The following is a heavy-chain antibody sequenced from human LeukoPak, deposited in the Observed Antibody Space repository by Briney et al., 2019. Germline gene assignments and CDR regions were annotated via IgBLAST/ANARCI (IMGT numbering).Heavy chain of an antibody. CDR2: LSGGGGDT. CDR3: AKDRYYGSRRAYDY. Sequence: GGSLRLSCAASGFTFSSYAMSWVCQAPGKGPEWVSSLSGGGGDTYYADSVNGRFTISRDNSKKTLYLQMNSLRAGDTAVYYCAKDRYYGSRRAYDYWGQGTMPPLSS. CDR1: GFTFSSYA. V-gene: IGHV3-23*01. D-gene: IGHD3-22*01. J-gene: IGHJ4*02.